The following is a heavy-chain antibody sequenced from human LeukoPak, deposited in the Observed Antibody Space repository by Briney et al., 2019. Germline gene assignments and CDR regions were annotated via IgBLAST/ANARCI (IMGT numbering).Heavy chain of an antibody. CDR2: IHPSGML. D-gene: IGHD3-22*01. CDR3: SRGPDSRKLDY. J-gene: IGHJ4*02. V-gene: IGHV4-31*03. CDR1: RASFNSDDQY. Sequence: SESLSLTCTVSRASFNSDDQYWNWIRQSPGKGLEWIGSIHPSGMLYNNPSLESRVTMSRDTSKNQFSLNLNSVTAADTAVYFCSRGPDSRKLDYWGQGILVTVSS.